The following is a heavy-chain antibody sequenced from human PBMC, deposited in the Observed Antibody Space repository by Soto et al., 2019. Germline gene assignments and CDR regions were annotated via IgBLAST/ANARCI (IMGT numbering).Heavy chain of an antibody. V-gene: IGHV1-58*01. CDR2: IVVGSGNT. Sequence: ASVKVSCKASGFTFTNSAVQWVRQARGQRLEGIGWIVVGSGNTNYAQKFQERVTITRDMSTSTAYMELSSLRSEDAAVYYCAAGWLRFLAGFPHPSSAMDVWGQGTTVTLSS. CDR3: AAGWLRFLAGFPHPSSAMDV. CDR1: GFTFTNSA. D-gene: IGHD3-3*01. J-gene: IGHJ6*02.